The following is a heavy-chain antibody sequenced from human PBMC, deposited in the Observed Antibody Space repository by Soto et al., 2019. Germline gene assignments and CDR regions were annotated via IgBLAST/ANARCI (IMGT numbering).Heavy chain of an antibody. V-gene: IGHV3-33*01. Sequence: QVQLVESGGGVVQPGRSLRLSCAASGFTFSSYGMHWVRQAPGKGLEWVAVIWYDGSNKYYADSVKGRFTISRDNSKNTLYLQMNSLRVEDTAVYYCARDLRDMATITLHYWGQGTLVTVSS. CDR2: IWYDGSNK. CDR3: ARDLRDMATITLHY. CDR1: GFTFSSYG. J-gene: IGHJ4*02. D-gene: IGHD5-12*01.